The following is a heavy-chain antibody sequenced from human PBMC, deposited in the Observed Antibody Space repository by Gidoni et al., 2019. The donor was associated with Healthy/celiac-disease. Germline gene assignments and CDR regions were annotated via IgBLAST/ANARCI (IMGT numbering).Heavy chain of an antibody. CDR2: ISGSGGST. V-gene: IGHV3-23*04. J-gene: IGHJ4*02. Sequence: EVQLVESGGGLVKPGGSLRRSCADSGFTFSSSAMSWVRQAPGKGLEWVSAISGSGGSTYYADSVKGRFTISRDNSNNTLYLQMNSLRAEDTAVYYCAVGATEFFDYWGQGTLVTVSS. CDR1: GFTFSSSA. CDR3: AVGATEFFDY. D-gene: IGHD1-26*01.